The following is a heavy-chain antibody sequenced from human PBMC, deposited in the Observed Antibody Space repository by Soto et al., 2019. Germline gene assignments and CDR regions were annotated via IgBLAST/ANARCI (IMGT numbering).Heavy chain of an antibody. Sequence: SETLSLTCTVSGGSISSYYWSWIRQPPGKGLEWIGYIYYSGSTNYNPSLKSRVSISLDTSKNQFSLKLSSVTAADTAVYYCARVTPTYDILTGYYLYYYMDVWGKGTTVTVSS. J-gene: IGHJ6*03. CDR1: GGSISSYY. V-gene: IGHV4-59*01. CDR3: ARVTPTYDILTGYYLYYYMDV. CDR2: IYYSGST. D-gene: IGHD3-9*01.